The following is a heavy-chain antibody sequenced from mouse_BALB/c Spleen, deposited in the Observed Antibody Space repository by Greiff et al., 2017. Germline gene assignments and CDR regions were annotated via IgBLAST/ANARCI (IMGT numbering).Heavy chain of an antibody. CDR3: TRYRDERLAMDY. V-gene: IGHV1S81*02. CDR2: INPSNGGT. D-gene: IGHD2-14*01. CDR1: GYTFTSYY. Sequence: QVQLQQSGAELVKPGASVKLSCKASGYTFTSYYMYWVKQRPGQGLEWIGEINPSNGGTNFNEKFKSKATLTVDKSSSTAYMQLSSLTSEDSAVYYCTRYRDERLAMDYWGQGTSVTVSS. J-gene: IGHJ4*01.